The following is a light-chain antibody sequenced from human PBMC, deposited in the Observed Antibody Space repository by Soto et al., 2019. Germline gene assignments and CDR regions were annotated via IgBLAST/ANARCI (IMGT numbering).Light chain of an antibody. CDR2: GAS. CDR1: RSVSSN. CDR3: QQYNNWPRT. V-gene: IGKV3-15*01. Sequence: EIVMTQSPATLSVSPGERATVSCRASRSVSSNLAWYQQKPGQAPRLLIYGASTRATGIPARFSGSGSGTEFTLTIGSLQSEDFAVYYCQQYNNWPRTFGQGTKLEIK. J-gene: IGKJ2*01.